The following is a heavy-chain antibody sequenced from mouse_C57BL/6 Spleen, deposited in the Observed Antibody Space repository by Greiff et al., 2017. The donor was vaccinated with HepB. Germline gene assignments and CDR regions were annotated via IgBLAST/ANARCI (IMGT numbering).Heavy chain of an antibody. D-gene: IGHD1-1*01. CDR1: GYAFTNYL. Sequence: ESGAELVRPGTSVKVSCKASGYAFTNYLIEWVKQRPGQGLEWIGVINPGSGGTNYNEKFKGKATLTADKSSSTAYMQLSSLTSEDSAVYFCARKGDYYGSSYAYYAMDYWGQGTSVTVSS. CDR3: ARKGDYYGSSYAYYAMDY. V-gene: IGHV1-54*01. J-gene: IGHJ4*01. CDR2: INPGSGGT.